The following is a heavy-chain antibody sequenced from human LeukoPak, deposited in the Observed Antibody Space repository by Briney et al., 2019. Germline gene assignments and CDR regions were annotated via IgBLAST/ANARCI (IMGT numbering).Heavy chain of an antibody. CDR3: AKSPNYYGSGSYWFDP. V-gene: IGHV3-23*01. CDR2: ISGSGGST. D-gene: IGHD3-10*01. Sequence: PGGSLRLSCAASGFTFSNYAMSWVRQAPQKGLEWVSAISGSGGSTYYADSVKGRFTISRDNSKNTLYLQMNSLRAEDTAVYYCAKSPNYYGSGSYWFDPWGQGTLVTVSS. J-gene: IGHJ5*02. CDR1: GFTFSNYA.